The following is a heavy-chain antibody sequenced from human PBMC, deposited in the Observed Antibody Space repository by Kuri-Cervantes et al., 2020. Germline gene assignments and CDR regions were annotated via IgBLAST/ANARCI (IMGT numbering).Heavy chain of an antibody. Sequence: ASVKVSCKASGYTFTSYAMHWVRQAPGQRLEWMGWSNAGNGNTKYSQEFQGRVTITRDTSASTAYMELSSLRSDDTAVYYCATSLTQPRDCSSTSCYFDYWGQGTLVTVSS. CDR1: GYTFTSYA. CDR2: SNAGNGNT. CDR3: ATSLTQPRDCSSTSCYFDY. J-gene: IGHJ4*02. V-gene: IGHV1-3*02. D-gene: IGHD2-2*01.